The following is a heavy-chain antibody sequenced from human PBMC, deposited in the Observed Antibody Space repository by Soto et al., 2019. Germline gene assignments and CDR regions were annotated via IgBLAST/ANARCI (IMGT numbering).Heavy chain of an antibody. J-gene: IGHJ5*02. CDR2: TYYRSKWYN. Sequence: PSQTRSLTCSISGDRVSSNSAAWNCIRQSPSRGLEWLGRTYYRSKWYNDYAVFVKSRITINPDTSKNQFSLQLNSVTPEDTAVYYCARAVPANWFDPWGQGTLLTVSS. CDR3: ARAVPANWFDP. V-gene: IGHV6-1*01. CDR1: GDRVSSNSAA.